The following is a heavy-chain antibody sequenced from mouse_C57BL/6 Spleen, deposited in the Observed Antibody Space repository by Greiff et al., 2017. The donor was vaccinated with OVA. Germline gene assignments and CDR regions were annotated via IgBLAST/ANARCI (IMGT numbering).Heavy chain of an antibody. CDR2: ISYSGST. CDR1: GYSITSDY. V-gene: IGHV3-8*01. J-gene: IGHJ2*01. Sequence: EVQRVESGPGLAKPSQTLSLTCSVTGYSITSDYWNWIRKFPGNKLEYMGYISYSGSTYYNPSLKSRISITRDTSKNQYYLQLNSVTTEDTATYYCARSGPYDGYYGYYFDYWGQGTTLTVSS. D-gene: IGHD2-3*01. CDR3: ARSGPYDGYYGYYFDY.